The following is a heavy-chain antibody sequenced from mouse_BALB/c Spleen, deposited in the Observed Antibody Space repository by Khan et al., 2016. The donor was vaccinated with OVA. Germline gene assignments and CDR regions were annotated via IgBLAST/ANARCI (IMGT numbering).Heavy chain of an antibody. CDR2: ISGDSNTI. J-gene: IGHJ2*01. Sequence: EVELVESGGGLVQPGRSQKLSCAASGFTFNSYGMHWVCQAPEKGLEWVAYISGDSNTIYYADTVKGRFTISRDNPKNTLFLQMTSLMSEDTAMYYCATSYFYGYYFDYWGPGTTLTVS. D-gene: IGHD1-1*01. CDR3: ATSYFYGYYFDY. CDR1: GFTFNSYG. V-gene: IGHV5-17*02.